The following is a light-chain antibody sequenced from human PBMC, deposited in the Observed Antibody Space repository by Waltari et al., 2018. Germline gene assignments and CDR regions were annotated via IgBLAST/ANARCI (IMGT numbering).Light chain of an antibody. J-gene: IGKJ1*01. CDR1: QRVGRY. Sequence: EIVLTKSPATLSLSPGERATLSCRASQRVGRYLAWYQQKPGQAPRLLIYDASIRATGIPDRFSGSGSGTDFSLTISRLEPEDFAVYYCQKYVSLPATFGQGTKVEIK. CDR2: DAS. V-gene: IGKV3-20*01. CDR3: QKYVSLPAT.